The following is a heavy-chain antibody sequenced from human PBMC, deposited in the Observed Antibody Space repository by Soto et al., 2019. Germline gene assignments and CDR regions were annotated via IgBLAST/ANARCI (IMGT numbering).Heavy chain of an antibody. CDR3: ARTHYGDYFDY. CDR2: IWYDGSNK. J-gene: IGHJ4*02. CDR1: GFTFSSYG. Sequence: QVQLVESGGGVVQPGRSLRLSCAASGFTFSSYGIHWVRQAPGKGLEWVAVIWYDGSNKYYADSVKGRFTISRDNSKNTLYLQMNSLRAEYTAVYYCARTHYGDYFDYWGQGTLVTVSS. V-gene: IGHV3-33*01. D-gene: IGHD4-17*01.